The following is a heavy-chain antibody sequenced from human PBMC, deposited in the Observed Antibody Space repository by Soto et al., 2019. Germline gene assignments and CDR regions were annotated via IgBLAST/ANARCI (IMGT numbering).Heavy chain of an antibody. Sequence: GGSLRLSCAASGFTFDDYAMHWVRQAPGKGLEWVSGISWNSGSIGYADSVKGRFTISRDNAKNSLYLQMNSLRAEDTALYYCAKDGDDYWGQGTLVTRLL. CDR1: GFTFDDYA. J-gene: IGHJ4*02. CDR2: ISWNSGSI. D-gene: IGHD3-10*01. V-gene: IGHV3-9*01. CDR3: AKDGDDY.